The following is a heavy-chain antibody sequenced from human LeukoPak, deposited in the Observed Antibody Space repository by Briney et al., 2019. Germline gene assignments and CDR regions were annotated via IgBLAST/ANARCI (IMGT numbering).Heavy chain of an antibody. D-gene: IGHD3-3*01. J-gene: IGHJ6*03. CDR2: ISSSGSTI. CDR3: ARELSRGVVLTHYYMDV. V-gene: IGHV3-11*04. CDR1: GFTFSDYY. Sequence: GGSLRLSCAASGFTFSDYYMSWIRQAPGKGREWVSYISSSGSTIYYGDSVKGRFTISRDNAKNSLYVQMNSLRAEDTAVYYCARELSRGVVLTHYYMDVWGTGTTVTVSS.